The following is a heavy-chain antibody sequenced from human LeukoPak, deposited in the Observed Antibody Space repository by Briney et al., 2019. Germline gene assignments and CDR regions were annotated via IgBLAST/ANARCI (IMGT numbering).Heavy chain of an antibody. Sequence: GGSLRLSCAASAFSFSTYGMHWVRQAPGKGLEWVAAIWYDGNNKYYADSVKGRFTISRDNSKSTLFLQMSGLRAEDTALYYCASDHGAYWGQGTLVTVSS. CDR3: ASDHGAY. CDR1: AFSFSTYG. D-gene: IGHD1-26*01. J-gene: IGHJ4*02. CDR2: IWYDGNNK. V-gene: IGHV3-33*01.